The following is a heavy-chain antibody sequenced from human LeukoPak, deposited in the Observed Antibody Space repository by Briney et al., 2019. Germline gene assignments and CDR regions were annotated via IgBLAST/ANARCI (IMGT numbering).Heavy chain of an antibody. Sequence: GGSLRLSCAASAFTLSSYSMNWVRQAPGKGLEWVSSISSSSSYIYYADSVKGRFTISRDNAKNSLYLQMNSLRAEDTAVYYCARGGEVTAILCYWGQGTLVTVSS. V-gene: IGHV3-21*01. D-gene: IGHD2-21*02. CDR3: ARGGEVTAILCY. CDR1: AFTLSSYS. CDR2: ISSSSSYI. J-gene: IGHJ4*02.